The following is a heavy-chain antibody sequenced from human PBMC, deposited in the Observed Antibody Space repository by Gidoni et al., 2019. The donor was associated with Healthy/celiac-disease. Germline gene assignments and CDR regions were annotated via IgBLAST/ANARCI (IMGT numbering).Heavy chain of an antibody. J-gene: IGHJ1*01. CDR1: GYSISSGYY. V-gene: IGHV4-38-2*02. Sequence: QVQLQESGPGLVKPSETLSLTCTVSGYSISSGYYWGWIRQPPGKGLEWIVSIYHSGSTYYNPSLKSRVTISVDTSKNQCSLKLSSVTAADTAVYYCASSTLNYYDSSGYYYTPDEYFQHWGQGTLVTVSS. D-gene: IGHD3-22*01. CDR3: ASSTLNYYDSSGYYYTPDEYFQH. CDR2: IYHSGST.